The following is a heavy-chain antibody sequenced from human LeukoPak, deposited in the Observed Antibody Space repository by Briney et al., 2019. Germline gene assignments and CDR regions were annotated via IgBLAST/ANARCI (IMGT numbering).Heavy chain of an antibody. Sequence: ASVRVSCKTSGYTFTGYYTHWVRQAPGQGLEWMGWINPNSGDTNYAQKFQGRVTMTRDTSISTAYMELSRLRSDDTAVYYCAKDGGRGFNYGLYYFDHWGQGTLVTVSS. D-gene: IGHD5-18*01. CDR2: INPNSGDT. J-gene: IGHJ4*02. CDR3: AKDGGRGFNYGLYYFDH. V-gene: IGHV1-2*02. CDR1: GYTFTGYY.